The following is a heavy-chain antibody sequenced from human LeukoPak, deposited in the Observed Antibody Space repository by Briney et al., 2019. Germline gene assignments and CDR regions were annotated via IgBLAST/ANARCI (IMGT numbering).Heavy chain of an antibody. J-gene: IGHJ6*01. Sequence: GESLKISCQGSGYSFTSCWIGWVRQMPGKGLEWMGIIHPGDSETRYSPSFQGQVTISADKSISTAYLQWSSLKASDTAMYYCARLPQDSSGWYGYYYYGMDVWGQGTTVTVSS. D-gene: IGHD6-19*01. CDR2: IHPGDSET. CDR1: GYSFTSCW. V-gene: IGHV5-51*01. CDR3: ARLPQDSSGWYGYYYYGMDV.